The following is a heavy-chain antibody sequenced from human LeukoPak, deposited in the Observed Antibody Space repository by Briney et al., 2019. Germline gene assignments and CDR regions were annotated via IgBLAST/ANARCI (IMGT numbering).Heavy chain of an antibody. CDR3: AKDYYGSGSYYTPHY. V-gene: IGHV3-23*01. CDR1: GFTFSGYA. Sequence: GGSLRLSCAASGFTFSGYAMSWVRQAPGKGLEWVSAISGSGGSTYYADSVKGRFTISRDNSKNTLYLQMNSLRAEDTAVYYCAKDYYGSGSYYTPHYWGQGTLVTFSS. J-gene: IGHJ4*02. D-gene: IGHD3-10*01. CDR2: ISGSGGST.